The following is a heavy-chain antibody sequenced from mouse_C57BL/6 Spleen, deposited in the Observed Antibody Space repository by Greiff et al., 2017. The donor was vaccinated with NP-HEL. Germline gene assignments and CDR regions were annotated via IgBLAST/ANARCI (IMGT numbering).Heavy chain of an antibody. V-gene: IGHV1-52*01. CDR2: IDPSDSET. D-gene: IGHD2-4*01. J-gene: IGHJ4*01. Sequence: QVQLQQSGAELVRPGSSVKLSCKASGYTFTSYWMHWVKQRPIQGLEWIGNIDPSDSETHYNQKFKDKATLTVDKSSSTAYMQLSSLTSEDSAVYYCARWGYDYDGYYAMDYWGQGTSVTVSS. CDR3: ARWGYDYDGYYAMDY. CDR1: GYTFTSYW.